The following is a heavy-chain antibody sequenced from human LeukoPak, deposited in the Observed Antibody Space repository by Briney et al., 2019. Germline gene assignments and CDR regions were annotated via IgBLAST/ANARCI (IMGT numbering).Heavy chain of an antibody. D-gene: IGHD6-13*01. CDR3: ARDETYSSSWYGYNWFDP. CDR1: EFTFSSYW. CDR2: INSDGSST. Sequence: GGSLRLSCAASEFTFSSYWMHWVRQAPGKGLVWVSRINSDGSSTSYADSVKGRFTISRDNAKNTLYLQMNSLRAEDTAVYYCARDETYSSSWYGYNWFDPWGQGTLVTVSS. J-gene: IGHJ5*02. V-gene: IGHV3-74*01.